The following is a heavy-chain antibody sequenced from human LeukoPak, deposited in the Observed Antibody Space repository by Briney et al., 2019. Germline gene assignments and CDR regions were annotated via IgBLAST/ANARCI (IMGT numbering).Heavy chain of an antibody. CDR1: GGTFSSYA. D-gene: IGHD3-9*01. V-gene: IGHV1-69*04. J-gene: IGHJ4*02. CDR3: ARDREGVGPYFG. Sequence: SVKVSCKASGGTFSSYAISWVRQAPGQGLEWMGRIIPILGIANYAQKLQGRVTMTTDTSTSTAYMELRSLRSDDTAVYYCARDREGVGPYFGWGQGTLVTVSS. CDR2: IIPILGIA.